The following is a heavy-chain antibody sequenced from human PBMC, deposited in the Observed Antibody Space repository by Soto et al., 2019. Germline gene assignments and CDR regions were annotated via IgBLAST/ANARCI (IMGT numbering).Heavy chain of an antibody. CDR3: AKDTAVGGIATPNWFDP. Sequence: GGSLRLSCAASGFTFSSYAMSWGRQAPGKGLEWVSAISGSGGSTYYADSVKGRFTISRDNSKNTLYLQMNSLRAEDTAVYYCAKDTAVGGIATPNWFDPWGPGTLVTVSS. J-gene: IGHJ5*01. D-gene: IGHD6-13*01. CDR1: GFTFSSYA. CDR2: ISGSGGST. V-gene: IGHV3-23*01.